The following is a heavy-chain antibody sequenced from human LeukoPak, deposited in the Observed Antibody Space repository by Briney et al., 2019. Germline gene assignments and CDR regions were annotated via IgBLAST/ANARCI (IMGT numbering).Heavy chain of an antibody. CDR1: GGSFSGYY. V-gene: IGHV4-34*01. CDR2: INHSGST. J-gene: IGHJ4*02. Sequence: SETLSLTCAVYGGSFSGYYWSWIRQRPGKGLEWSGEINHSGSTNYNPSLKSRVTISVDTSKTQFSLKLSSVTAADTAVYYGARYGDSNFDYWGQGTLVTVSS. D-gene: IGHD4-17*01. CDR3: ARYGDSNFDY.